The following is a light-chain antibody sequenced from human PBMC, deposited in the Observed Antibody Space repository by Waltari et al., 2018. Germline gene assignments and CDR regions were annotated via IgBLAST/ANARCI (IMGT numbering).Light chain of an antibody. J-gene: IGKJ2*01. CDR3: QHYNNLPYT. Sequence: TCRGSKDIRKNLSWFQGRPGKAPKLLIYDASNLEAGVPSRFSGTGSGTDFSLTISSLQPEDSATYYCQHYNNLPYTFSRGTKLQIK. CDR2: DAS. V-gene: IGKV1-33*01. CDR1: KDIRKN.